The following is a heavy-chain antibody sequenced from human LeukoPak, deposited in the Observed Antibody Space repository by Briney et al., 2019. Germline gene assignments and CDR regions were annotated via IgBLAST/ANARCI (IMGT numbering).Heavy chain of an antibody. Sequence: SETLSLTCTVSGGSISSSSYYWGWIRQPPGKGLEWIGSIYYSGSTYYNPSLKSRVTISVDTSKNQFSLKLSSVTAVDTAVYYCARERNSGSGSYFDYWGQGTLVTVSS. V-gene: IGHV4-39*07. CDR1: GGSISSSSYY. D-gene: IGHD3-10*01. J-gene: IGHJ4*02. CDR3: ARERNSGSGSYFDY. CDR2: IYYSGST.